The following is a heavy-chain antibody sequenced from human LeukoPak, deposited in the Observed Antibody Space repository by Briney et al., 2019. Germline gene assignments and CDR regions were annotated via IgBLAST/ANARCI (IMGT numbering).Heavy chain of an antibody. V-gene: IGHV3-15*01. D-gene: IGHD2-2*01. CDR3: AKDPSPYCSSTSCYGFDY. CDR1: GFTFSNAW. J-gene: IGHJ4*02. CDR2: IKSKTDGRTT. Sequence: PGGSLRLSCAASGFTFSNAWMSWVRQAPGKGLEWVGRIKSKTDGRTTDYAAPVKGRFTISRDDSKNTLYLQMNSLLTEDTAVYYCAKDPSPYCSSTSCYGFDYWGQGTLVTVSS.